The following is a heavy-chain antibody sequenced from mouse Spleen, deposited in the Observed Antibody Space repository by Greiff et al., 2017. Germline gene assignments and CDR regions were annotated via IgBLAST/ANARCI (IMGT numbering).Heavy chain of an antibody. V-gene: IGHV3-6*01. Sequence: EVKLLESGPGLVKPSQSLSLTCSVTGYSITSGYYWKWIRQFPGNKLEWMGYISYDGSNNYNPSLKNRISITRDTSKNQFFLKLNSVTTEDTATYYCAIYYGKGAFAYWGQGTLVTV. D-gene: IGHD2-1*01. J-gene: IGHJ3*01. CDR2: ISYDGSN. CDR1: GYSITSGYY. CDR3: AIYYGKGAFAY.